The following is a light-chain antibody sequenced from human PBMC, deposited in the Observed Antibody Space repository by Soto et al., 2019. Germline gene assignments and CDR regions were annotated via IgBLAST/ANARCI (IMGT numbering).Light chain of an antibody. J-gene: IGKJ1*01. CDR1: QSVSSN. CDR3: QQYNNWPRT. Sequence: EIVMTQSPATLSVSPGERATLSCRASQSVSSNLAWYQQKPGQAPRLLIYGASTRATGIPARFSGSGCGTEFTLTISGLQSEDFAVYYCQQYNNWPRTFGQGTKVDIK. V-gene: IGKV3-15*01. CDR2: GAS.